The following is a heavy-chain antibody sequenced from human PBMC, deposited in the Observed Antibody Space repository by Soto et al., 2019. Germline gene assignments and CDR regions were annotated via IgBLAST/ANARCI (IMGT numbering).Heavy chain of an antibody. CDR1: GGTFSSYT. D-gene: IGHD5-18*01. Sequence: QVQLVQSGAEVKKPGASVKFSCKASGGTFSSYTISWVRQAPGQGLEWMGRIMPSLGISNYAQKFQGSVTITADKSPSPAYMELRSLRSEDTAVYYGAIGPVDTAMVSYYYYYMDVWGKGTTVTVSS. CDR3: AIGPVDTAMVSYYYYYMDV. J-gene: IGHJ6*03. V-gene: IGHV1-69*02. CDR2: IMPSLGIS.